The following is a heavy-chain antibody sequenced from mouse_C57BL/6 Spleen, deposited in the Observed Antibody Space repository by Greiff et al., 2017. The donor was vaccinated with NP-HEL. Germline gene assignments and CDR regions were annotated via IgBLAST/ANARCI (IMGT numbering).Heavy chain of an antibody. J-gene: IGHJ3*01. D-gene: IGHD4-1*01. CDR3: ARSGTGAWFAY. Sequence: VQRVESGAELVRPGTSVKMSCKASGYTFTNYWIGWAKQRPGHGLEWIGDIYPGGGYTNYNEKFKGKATLTADKSSSTAYMQFSSLTSEDSAIYYCARSGTGAWFAYWGQGTLVTVSA. CDR2: IYPGGGYT. CDR1: GYTFTNYW. V-gene: IGHV1-63*01.